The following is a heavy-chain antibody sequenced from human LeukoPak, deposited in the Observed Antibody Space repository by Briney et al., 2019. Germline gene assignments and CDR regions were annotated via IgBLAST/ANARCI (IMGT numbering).Heavy chain of an antibody. CDR3: ARALGYCSGGSCTRGYNWFDP. D-gene: IGHD2-15*01. CDR2: IYYSGNT. V-gene: IGHV4-39*01. Sequence: SETLSLTCIVSGGSISSTTYYWGWIRQPPGKRLEWIGSIYYSGNTYYNPSLKSRVTISIDTSKNQFSLNLNSVTAADTAVYYCARALGYCSGGSCTRGYNWFDPWGQGTLVTVPS. J-gene: IGHJ5*02. CDR1: GGSISSTTYY.